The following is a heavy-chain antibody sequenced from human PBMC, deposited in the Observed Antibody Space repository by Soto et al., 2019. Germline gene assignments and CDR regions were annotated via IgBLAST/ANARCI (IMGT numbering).Heavy chain of an antibody. CDR1: GFTFSSYW. CDR2: INSDGSST. J-gene: IGHJ3*02. Sequence: EVQLVESGGGLVQPGGCLRLSCAASGFTFSSYWMHWVRQAPGKGLVWVSRINSDGSSTTYADSVKGRFTISRDNANNTLYLQMNNLRAEDTAVYYCVRDKWLQNDDGFDIWGQGTMVTVSS. V-gene: IGHV3-74*01. CDR3: VRDKWLQNDDGFDI. D-gene: IGHD5-12*01.